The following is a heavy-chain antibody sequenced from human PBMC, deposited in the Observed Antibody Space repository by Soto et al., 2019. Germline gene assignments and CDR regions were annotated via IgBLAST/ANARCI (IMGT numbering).Heavy chain of an antibody. CDR1: RFTVSSNY. CDR3: ACSSGWYDYFDY. Sequence: PAGCLRLSSAASRFTVSSNYMSWVRQAEGKGLEWVSVIYSGGSTYYADSVKGRFTISRDNSKNTLYLQMNSLRAEDTAVYYCACSSGWYDYFDYWGQGTLVTVSS. D-gene: IGHD6-19*01. CDR2: IYSGGST. V-gene: IGHV3-53*01. J-gene: IGHJ4*02.